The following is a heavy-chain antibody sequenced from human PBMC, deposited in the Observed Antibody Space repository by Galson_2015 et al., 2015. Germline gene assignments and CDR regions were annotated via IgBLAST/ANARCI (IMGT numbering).Heavy chain of an antibody. CDR1: GYTFTSYD. D-gene: IGHD3-3*01. CDR3: ARGQGGVTIFGVVIPSYDWFDP. CDR2: MNPNSGNT. V-gene: IGHV1-8*01. J-gene: IGHJ5*02. Sequence: SVKVSCKASGYTFTSYDINWVRQATGQGLEWMGWMNPNSGNTGYAQKFQGRVTMTRNTSISTAYMELSSLRSEDTAVYYCARGQGGVTIFGVVIPSYDWFDPRGQGTLVTVSS.